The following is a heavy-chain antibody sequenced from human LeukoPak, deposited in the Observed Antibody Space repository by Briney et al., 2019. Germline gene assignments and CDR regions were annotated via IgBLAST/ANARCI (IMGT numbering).Heavy chain of an antibody. J-gene: IGHJ3*02. CDR2: ISYDGSNK. Sequence: GGSLRLSCAASGFTFSSYTMHWVRQAPGKGLEWVAVISYDGSNKYYADSVKGRFTISRDNSKNTLYLQMNSLRAEDTAVYYSAKVPANYAFDIWGQGTMVTVSS. CDR1: GFTFSSYT. V-gene: IGHV3-30-3*01. CDR3: AKVPANYAFDI.